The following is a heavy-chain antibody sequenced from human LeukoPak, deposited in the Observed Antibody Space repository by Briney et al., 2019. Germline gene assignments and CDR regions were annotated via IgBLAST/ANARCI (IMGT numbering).Heavy chain of an antibody. Sequence: SVKVSCKASGGTFSSYAISWVRQAPGQGLEWMGGIIPIFGTANYAQKFQGRVTITRDTSASTAYMELSSLRSEDTAVYYCARVVYGLRYFDWYKFDPWGQGTLVTVSS. V-gene: IGHV1-69*05. CDR1: GGTFSSYA. D-gene: IGHD3-9*01. J-gene: IGHJ5*02. CDR2: IIPIFGTA. CDR3: ARVVYGLRYFDWYKFDP.